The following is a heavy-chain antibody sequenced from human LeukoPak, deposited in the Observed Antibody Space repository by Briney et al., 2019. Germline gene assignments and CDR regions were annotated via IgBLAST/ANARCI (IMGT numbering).Heavy chain of an antibody. CDR3: ARAGIWFGELLRPLFDY. D-gene: IGHD3-10*01. J-gene: IGHJ4*02. V-gene: IGHV3-30*04. CDR2: ISYDGSNK. CDR1: GFTFSSYA. Sequence: GGSLRLSCAASGFTFSSYARHWVRQAPGKGLEWVAVISYDGSNKYYADSVKGRFTISRDNSKNTLYLQMNSLRAEDTAVYYCARAGIWFGELLRPLFDYWGQGTLVTVSS.